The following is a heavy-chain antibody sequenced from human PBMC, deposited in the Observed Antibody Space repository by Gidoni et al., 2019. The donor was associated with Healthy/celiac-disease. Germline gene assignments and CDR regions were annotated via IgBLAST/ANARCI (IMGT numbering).Heavy chain of an antibody. CDR3: ARDRDGGWELLDYYYYYMDV. V-gene: IGHV3-7*01. Sequence: EVQLVESGGGLVQPGGSRRLSCSASGFPFSSSWMSWVRQAPGKGLEWVDNIKQDGSEKYYVDSVKGRFTISRDNAKNSLYLQMNSLRAEDTAVYYCARDRDGGWELLDYYYYYMDVWGKGTTVTVSS. CDR1: GFPFSSSW. CDR2: IKQDGSEK. J-gene: IGHJ6*03. D-gene: IGHD1-26*01.